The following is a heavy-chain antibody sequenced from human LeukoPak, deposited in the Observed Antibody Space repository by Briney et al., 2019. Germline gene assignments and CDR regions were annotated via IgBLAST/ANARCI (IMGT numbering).Heavy chain of an antibody. Sequence: GASVKVSCKASGYTFTGYYMHWVRQAPGQGLEWMGWINPDSGGTNYAQKFQGRVTMTRDTSITTAYMELSRLSSDDTAVYYCARDSFFDSSGCFDCWGQGTLVTVSP. CDR3: ARDSFFDSSGCFDC. J-gene: IGHJ4*02. D-gene: IGHD3-22*01. V-gene: IGHV1-2*02. CDR1: GYTFTGYY. CDR2: INPDSGGT.